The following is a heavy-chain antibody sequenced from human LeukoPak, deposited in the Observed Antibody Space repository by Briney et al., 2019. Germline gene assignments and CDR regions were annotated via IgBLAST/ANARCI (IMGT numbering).Heavy chain of an antibody. CDR2: IDHSGST. Sequence: PSETLSLTCAVYGGSFSGYYWSWIRQPPGKGLEWIGEIDHSGSTNYNPSLKSRVTISVDTSKNQFSLKLNSVTAADTAVYYCARRSDDFYMDVWGKGTTVTVSS. CDR1: GGSFSGYY. V-gene: IGHV4-34*01. CDR3: ARRSDDFYMDV. J-gene: IGHJ6*03.